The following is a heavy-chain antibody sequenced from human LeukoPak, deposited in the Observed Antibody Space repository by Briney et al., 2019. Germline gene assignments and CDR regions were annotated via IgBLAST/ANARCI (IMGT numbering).Heavy chain of an antibody. V-gene: IGHV5-51*01. Sequence: GESLKISCKGSGYSFTSYWIGWVRQMPGKGLEWMGIIYPGGSDTRYSPSFQGQVTISADKSISTAYLQWSSLKASDTAMYYCARPGGVVVPAVKGAFDIWGQGTMVTVSS. CDR3: ARPGGVVVPAVKGAFDI. CDR2: IYPGGSDT. J-gene: IGHJ3*02. D-gene: IGHD2-2*01. CDR1: GYSFTSYW.